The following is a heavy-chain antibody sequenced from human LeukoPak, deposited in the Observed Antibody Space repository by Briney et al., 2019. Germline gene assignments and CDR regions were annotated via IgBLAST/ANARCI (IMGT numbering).Heavy chain of an antibody. D-gene: IGHD2-15*01. CDR1: GFAFSDYY. Sequence: PGGSLRHSCAASGFAFSDYYMSWIRQAPGKGLEWVSYISSSGSTIYYADSVKGRFTISRDNAKNSLYLQMNSLRAEDTAVYYCARYSPSTHAFDYWGQGTLVTVSS. CDR2: ISSSGSTI. V-gene: IGHV3-11*04. CDR3: ARYSPSTHAFDY. J-gene: IGHJ4*02.